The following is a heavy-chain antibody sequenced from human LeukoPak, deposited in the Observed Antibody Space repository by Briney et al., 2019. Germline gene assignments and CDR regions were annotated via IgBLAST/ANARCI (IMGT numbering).Heavy chain of an antibody. V-gene: IGHV5-51*01. J-gene: IGHJ4*02. D-gene: IGHD6-13*01. CDR2: IFTGEADT. Sequence: GGSCQFSSQGSGYTSTSYWIGWARQTPGKGLEWMGIIFTGEADTRYRPSLQGQLTISADKSISTAYLQWSSLKASDTAMYYCVRRRIAAAGTTLFGDYWGEGT. CDR1: GYTSTSYW. CDR3: VRRRIAAAGTTLFGDY.